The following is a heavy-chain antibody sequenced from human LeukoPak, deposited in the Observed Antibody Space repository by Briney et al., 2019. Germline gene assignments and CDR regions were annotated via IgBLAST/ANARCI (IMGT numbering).Heavy chain of an antibody. D-gene: IGHD3-10*01. Sequence: GGSLRLSCAASGFTFSSYEMNWVRQAPGKGLEWVSYISSSGSTIYYADSVKGRFTISRDNAKNSLYLQMNRLRVEDTAVYYCARDSQMFRGVHDLWGRGTLVTVSS. CDR3: ARDSQMFRGVHDL. CDR2: ISSSGSTI. J-gene: IGHJ2*01. CDR1: GFTFSSYE. V-gene: IGHV3-48*03.